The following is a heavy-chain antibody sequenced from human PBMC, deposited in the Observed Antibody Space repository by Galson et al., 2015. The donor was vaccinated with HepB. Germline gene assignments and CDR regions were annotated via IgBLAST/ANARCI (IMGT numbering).Heavy chain of an antibody. CDR3: ARVSGSGSYYTDWFDP. Sequence: SVKVSCKASGYTFTGYYMHWVRQAPGQGLEWMGRINPNSGGTNYAQKFQGRVTMTRDTSISTAYMELSRLRSDDTAVYYCARVSGSGSYYTDWFDPWGQGTLVTVSS. J-gene: IGHJ5*02. V-gene: IGHV1-2*06. CDR1: GYTFTGYY. CDR2: INPNSGGT. D-gene: IGHD3-10*01.